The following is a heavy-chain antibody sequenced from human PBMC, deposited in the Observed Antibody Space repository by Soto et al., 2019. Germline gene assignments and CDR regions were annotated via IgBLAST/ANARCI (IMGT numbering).Heavy chain of an antibody. V-gene: IGHV3-23*01. CDR3: AKERGRRGFDY. J-gene: IGHJ4*02. Sequence: EVEVLESGGGLVQPGGSLRLSCAASGFTFSAYVMSWVRQAPGKGLEWVSSITSSGGGTYYADSVKGRFTISRDNSKNTLYMQMNSLRAEDTAVYYCAKERGRRGFDYWGQGTVVTVSS. CDR2: ITSSGGGT. CDR1: GFTFSAYV.